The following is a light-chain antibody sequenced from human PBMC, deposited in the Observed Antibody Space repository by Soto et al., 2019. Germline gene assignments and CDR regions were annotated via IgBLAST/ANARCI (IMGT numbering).Light chain of an antibody. Sequence: QSVLTQPPSASGSHGQSVTISCTGTSNDVGYYDYVSWYQQYPGKAPKLMIYEVNKRPSGVPDRFSGSKSGNTAFLTVSGLRAEDEAEYHCSSYAGSDNFVFGTGTKVTVL. J-gene: IGLJ1*01. CDR1: SNDVGYYDY. V-gene: IGLV2-8*01. CDR2: EVN. CDR3: SSYAGSDNFV.